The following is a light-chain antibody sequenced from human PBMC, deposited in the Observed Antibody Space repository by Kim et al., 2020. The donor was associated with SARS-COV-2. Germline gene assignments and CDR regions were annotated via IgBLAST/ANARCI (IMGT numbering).Light chain of an antibody. CDR3: QLGYST. J-gene: IGKJ2*01. CDR1: QNISSY. CDR2: AAS. V-gene: IGKV1-39*01. Sequence: DIQMTQPPSSLSASVGDRVTITCRASQNISSYLNWYQQRPEKAPNLLVYAASSLHSGVPSRFSGSGSGTDFTLTINNLQPEDSATYYCQLGYSTFGQGTKLEI.